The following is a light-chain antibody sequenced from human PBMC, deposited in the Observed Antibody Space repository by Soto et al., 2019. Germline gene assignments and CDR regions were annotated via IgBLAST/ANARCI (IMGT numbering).Light chain of an antibody. CDR1: QGINSW. J-gene: IGKJ3*01. CDR3: HQANSFPPT. V-gene: IGKV1-12*01. CDR2: AAS. Sequence: DTQMTQSPSSVSASVGDRVTITCRASQGINSWLAWYQEKPGKAPKLLMYAASSLHSGVPSRFTGSGSGTDFPLTISSLQPEDFATYYCHQANSFPPTFGPGTKVDIK.